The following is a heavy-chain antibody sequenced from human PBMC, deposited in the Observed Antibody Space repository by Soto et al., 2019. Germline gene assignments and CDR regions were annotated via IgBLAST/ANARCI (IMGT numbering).Heavy chain of an antibody. CDR3: AKDHAMVETDFDY. V-gene: IGHV3-30*18. D-gene: IGHD5-18*01. CDR2: ISYDGSNK. Sequence: VQLVESGGGVVQPGRSLRLSCAASGFTFSSYGMHWVRQAPGKGLEWVAVISYDGSNKYYADSVKGRFTISRDNSKNTLYLQMNSLRAEDTAVYYCAKDHAMVETDFDYWGQGTLVTVSS. J-gene: IGHJ4*02. CDR1: GFTFSSYG.